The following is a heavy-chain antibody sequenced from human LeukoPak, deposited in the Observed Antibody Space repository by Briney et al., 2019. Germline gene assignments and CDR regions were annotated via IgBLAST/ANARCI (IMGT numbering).Heavy chain of an antibody. CDR1: GFTFSSYW. CDR2: IRTDGTIT. J-gene: IGHJ4*02. CDR3: VRDTWLYCTEGSCYRFDY. Sequence: GGSLRLSCAASGFTFSSYWMHWVRQAPGKGLVWVSRIRTDGTITTYADSVKGRFSISRDNAKNTLYLEMNSLRAEDTAVYYCVRDTWLYCTEGSCYRFDYWGQGTLVTVS. D-gene: IGHD2-8*02. V-gene: IGHV3-74*03.